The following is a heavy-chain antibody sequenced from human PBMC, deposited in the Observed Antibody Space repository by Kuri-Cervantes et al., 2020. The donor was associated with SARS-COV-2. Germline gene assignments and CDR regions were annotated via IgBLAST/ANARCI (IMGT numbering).Heavy chain of an antibody. Sequence: ASVKVSCKVSGYTLTELSMHWVRQAPGKGLEWMGGFDPEDGETIYAQKFQGRVTMTEDTSTDTAYMELRNLRSDDTAVYYCARDPDGYSNLLDSWGQGTLVTVSS. D-gene: IGHD4-11*01. CDR3: ARDPDGYSNLLDS. CDR1: GYTLTELS. CDR2: FDPEDGET. V-gene: IGHV1-24*01. J-gene: IGHJ4*02.